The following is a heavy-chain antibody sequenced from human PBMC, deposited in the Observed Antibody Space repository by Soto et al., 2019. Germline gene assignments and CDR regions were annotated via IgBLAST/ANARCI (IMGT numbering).Heavy chain of an antibody. Sequence: QVQRVQSGAEVKKPGSSVKVSCKASGGTFSSYSINWVRQAPGQGLEWLGEIIPIFGTANSAQKFQGRVTITADESTSTAYMELSSLRSEDTAVYYCARDGGRHSGGIDYWGQGTLVTVSS. J-gene: IGHJ4*02. CDR1: GGTFSSYS. CDR2: IIPIFGTA. CDR3: ARDGGRHSGGIDY. D-gene: IGHD1-26*01. V-gene: IGHV1-69*01.